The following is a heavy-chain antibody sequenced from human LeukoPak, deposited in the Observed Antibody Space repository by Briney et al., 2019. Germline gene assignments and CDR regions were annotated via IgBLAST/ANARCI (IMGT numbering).Heavy chain of an antibody. J-gene: IGHJ6*03. CDR3: ARSRVETDIVVVPAARPRLYYYYYMDV. CDR1: GGSISSYY. V-gene: IGHV4-4*07. CDR2: IYTSGST. Sequence: SETLSLTCTVSGGSISSYYWSWIRQPAGKGLEWIGRIYTSGSTNYKPSLKSRVTMSVDTSKNQFSLKLSSVTAADTAVYYCARSRVETDIVVVPAARPRLYYYYYMDVWGKGTTVTVSS. D-gene: IGHD2-2*02.